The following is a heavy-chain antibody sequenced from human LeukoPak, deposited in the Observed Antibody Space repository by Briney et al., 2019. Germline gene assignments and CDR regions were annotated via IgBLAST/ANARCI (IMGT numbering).Heavy chain of an antibody. CDR3: ARLAAGTRIVLDP. J-gene: IGHJ5*02. Sequence: ASVKVSCKASGGTFSSYAISWVRQAPGQGLEWMGWINPNSGGTNYAQKFQGRVTMTRDTSISTAYMELSRLRSDDTAVYYCARLAAGTRIVLDPWGQGTLVTVSS. V-gene: IGHV1-2*02. D-gene: IGHD6-13*01. CDR1: GGTFSSYA. CDR2: INPNSGGT.